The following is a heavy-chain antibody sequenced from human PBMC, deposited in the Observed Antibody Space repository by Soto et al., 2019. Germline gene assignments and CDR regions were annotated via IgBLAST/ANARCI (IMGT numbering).Heavy chain of an antibody. Sequence: GGSLRLSCAASGCTFSSYWMHWVRQAPGKGLVWVSRINRDGSSTSYADSVKGRFTISRDNAKNTLYLQMNSLSAEDTAVYFCARDSYYDSTDYGMDVWGQGTTVTVSS. V-gene: IGHV3-74*01. D-gene: IGHD3-22*01. CDR1: GCTFSSYW. CDR3: ARDSYYDSTDYGMDV. CDR2: INRDGSST. J-gene: IGHJ6*02.